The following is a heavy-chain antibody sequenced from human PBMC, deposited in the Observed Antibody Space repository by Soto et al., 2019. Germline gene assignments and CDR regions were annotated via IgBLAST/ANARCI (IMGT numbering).Heavy chain of an antibody. CDR2: ISSSSSYI. D-gene: IGHD6-19*01. CDR3: ARDGHIAGAGPLDY. Sequence: EVQLVESGGGLVKPGGSLRLSCAASGFTFSSYSMNWVRQAPGKGLEWVSSISSSSSYIYYADSVKGRFTISRDNAKNSLYLQMNSLRAEDTAVYYCARDGHIAGAGPLDYWGQGTLVTVSS. V-gene: IGHV3-21*01. J-gene: IGHJ4*02. CDR1: GFTFSSYS.